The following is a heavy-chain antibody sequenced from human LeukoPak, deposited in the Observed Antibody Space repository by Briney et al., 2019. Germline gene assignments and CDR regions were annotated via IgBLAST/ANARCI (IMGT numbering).Heavy chain of an antibody. CDR1: GFTFSSYA. J-gene: IGHJ4*02. V-gene: IGHV3-64*01. CDR3: ARDRGWDAVLDY. D-gene: IGHD6-19*01. Sequence: GGSLRLSCAASGFTFSSYAMHWVRQAPGKGLEYVSAISSNGGSTYYANSVKGRFTISRDNSKNTLYLQMGTLRAEDMAVYYCARDRGWDAVLDYWGQGTLVTVSS. CDR2: ISSNGGST.